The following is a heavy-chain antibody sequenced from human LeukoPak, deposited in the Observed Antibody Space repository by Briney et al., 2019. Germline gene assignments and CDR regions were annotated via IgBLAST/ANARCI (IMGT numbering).Heavy chain of an antibody. J-gene: IGHJ4*02. V-gene: IGHV4-39*07. CDR1: GDSIISTTYF. CDR3: ARKAGAYYDFWSGYGSVVDY. Sequence: TPSETLSLTCTVSGDSIISTTYFWGYIRQTPGRGLEWIGSTFYSGNAYYNPSLKSRVTISVDTSKNQFSLKLSSVTAADTAVYYCARKAGAYYDFWSGYGSVVDYWGQGTLVTVSS. D-gene: IGHD3-3*01. CDR2: TFYSGNA.